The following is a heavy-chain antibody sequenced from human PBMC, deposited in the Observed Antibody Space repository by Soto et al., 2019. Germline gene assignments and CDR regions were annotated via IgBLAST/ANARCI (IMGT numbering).Heavy chain of an antibody. CDR2: IYYSGST. CDR3: ARTTSVFDY. V-gene: IGHV4-30-4*01. CDR1: GGSISSGDYY. D-gene: IGHD1-1*01. J-gene: IGHJ4*02. Sequence: SETLSLTCTVSGGSISSGDYYWSWIRQPPGKGLEWIGYIYYSGSTYYNPSLKSRVTISVDTSKNQFSLQLNSVTPEDTAVYYCARTTSVFDYWGQGTQVTVSS.